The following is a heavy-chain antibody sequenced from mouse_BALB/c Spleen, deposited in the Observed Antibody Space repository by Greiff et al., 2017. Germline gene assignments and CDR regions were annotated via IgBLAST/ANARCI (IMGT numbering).Heavy chain of an antibody. Sequence: EVKLMESGGGLVKPGGSLKLSCAASGFTFSSYAMSWVRQTPEKRLEWVATISSGGSYTYYPDSVKGRFTISRDNAKNTLYLQMSSLRSEDTAMYYCARLMITSYFDYWGQGTTLTVSS. CDR2: ISSGGSYT. CDR3: ARLMITSYFDY. CDR1: GFTFSSYA. D-gene: IGHD2-4*01. V-gene: IGHV5-9-3*01. J-gene: IGHJ2*01.